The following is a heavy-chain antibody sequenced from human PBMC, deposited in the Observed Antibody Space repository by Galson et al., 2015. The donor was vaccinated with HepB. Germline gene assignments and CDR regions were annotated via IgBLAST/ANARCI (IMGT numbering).Heavy chain of an antibody. Sequence: SVKVSCKASGYTFIGHYIQWVRQAPGLGLEWMGWINPHTGGTDFAQKFQGRVTMTADTSISTAYMDLSRLRSDDTAVYYCARELSVASGPSGWYGGCFDPWGQGTLVTVSS. V-gene: IGHV1-2*02. CDR3: ARELSVASGPSGWYGGCFDP. D-gene: IGHD6-19*01. CDR1: GYTFIGHY. CDR2: INPHTGGT. J-gene: IGHJ5*02.